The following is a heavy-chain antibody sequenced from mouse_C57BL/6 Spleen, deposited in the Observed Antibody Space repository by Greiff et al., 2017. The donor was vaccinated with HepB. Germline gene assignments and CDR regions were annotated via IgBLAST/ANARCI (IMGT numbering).Heavy chain of an antibody. V-gene: IGHV5-4*01. D-gene: IGHD2-4*01. CDR1: GFTFSSYA. CDR2: ISDGGSYT. CDR3: ARGDYDEGENAMDY. J-gene: IGHJ4*01. Sequence: EVQGVESGGGLVKPGGSLKLSCAASGFTFSSYAMSWVRQTPEKRLEWVATISDGGSYTYYPDNVKGRFTISRDNAKNNLYLQMSHLKSEDTAMYYCARGDYDEGENAMDYWGQGTSVTVSS.